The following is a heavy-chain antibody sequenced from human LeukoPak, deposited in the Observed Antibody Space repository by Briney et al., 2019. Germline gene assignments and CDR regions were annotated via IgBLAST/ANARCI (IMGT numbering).Heavy chain of an antibody. CDR2: ISSSSSYI. CDR3: ARVEMGIAARPGDY. D-gene: IGHD6-6*01. V-gene: IGHV3-21*04. Sequence: GGSLRLSCAASGFTFSSYSMNWVRQAPGKGLEWVSSISSSSSYIYYADSVKGRFTISRDNAKNSLYLQMNSLRAEDTAVYYCARVEMGIAARPGDYWGQGTLVTVSS. J-gene: IGHJ4*02. CDR1: GFTFSSYS.